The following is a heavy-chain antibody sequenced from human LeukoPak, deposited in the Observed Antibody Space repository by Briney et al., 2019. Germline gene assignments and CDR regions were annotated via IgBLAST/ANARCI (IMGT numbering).Heavy chain of an antibody. D-gene: IGHD5-12*01. CDR2: IYDSGST. Sequence: SETLSLTCTASGGSINSYYWNWIRQPPGKGLEWIGCIYDSGSTKYNPSLKSGVTISVDTSKNQLSLKMSSVTAADTAVYYCARDAVATGIGAFDIWGQGTMVTVSS. CDR1: GGSINSYY. J-gene: IGHJ3*02. V-gene: IGHV4-59*01. CDR3: ARDAVATGIGAFDI.